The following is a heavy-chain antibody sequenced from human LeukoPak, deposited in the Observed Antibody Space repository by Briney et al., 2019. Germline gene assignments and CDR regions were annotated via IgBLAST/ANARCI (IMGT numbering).Heavy chain of an antibody. J-gene: IGHJ4*02. D-gene: IGHD3-10*01. V-gene: IGHV1-69*05. CDR1: GGTFSSYA. CDR2: IIPIFGTA. Sequence: EASVKVSRKASGGTFSSYAISWVRQAPGQGLEWMGRIIPIFGTANYAQKFQGRVTITTDESTSTAYMELSSLRSEDTAVYYCARGGPVSRNGDYFDYWGQGTLVTVSS. CDR3: ARGGPVSRNGDYFDY.